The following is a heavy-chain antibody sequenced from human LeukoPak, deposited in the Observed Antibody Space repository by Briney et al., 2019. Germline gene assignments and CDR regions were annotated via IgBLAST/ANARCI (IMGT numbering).Heavy chain of an antibody. CDR1: GYTFSSYG. Sequence: ASVKVSCKASGYTFSSYGISWVRQAPGQGLEWMGWMNPNSGATGYAQKFQGRVTMTRDTSINTAYMELSSLRSEDTAVYYCARWLVRGSRSSYFDYWGQGTLVTVSS. CDR2: MNPNSGAT. V-gene: IGHV1-8*02. D-gene: IGHD6-6*01. CDR3: ARWLVRGSRSSYFDY. J-gene: IGHJ4*02.